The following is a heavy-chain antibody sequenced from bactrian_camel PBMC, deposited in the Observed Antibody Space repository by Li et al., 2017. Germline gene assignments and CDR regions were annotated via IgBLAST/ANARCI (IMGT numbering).Heavy chain of an antibody. CDR2: IYADYGAT. CDR3: EKGAPARWFGDF. CDR1: GFTFSNNI. Sequence: VQLVESGGGLVQPGGSLRLSCAASGFTFSNNIISWVRQHPGKELEWVANIYADYGATHYADSVKARFTISGDNAKNMVYLQLNSLTPEDSAVYYCEKGAPARWFGDFWGRGTQVTVS. J-gene: IGHJ4*01. D-gene: IGHD1*01. V-gene: IGHV3-2*01.